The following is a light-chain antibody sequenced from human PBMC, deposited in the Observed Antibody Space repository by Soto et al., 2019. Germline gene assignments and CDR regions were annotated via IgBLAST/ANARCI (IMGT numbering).Light chain of an antibody. CDR2: GAS. CDR1: QSVSSSY. Sequence: EIVLTRSPGNLSLSPGERATLSCRASQSVSSSYLAWYQQKPGQAPRLLIYGASSRATGIPDRFSGSGSGTDFTLTISRLEPEDFAVYHCQQYGSSITFGQGTRLEIK. V-gene: IGKV3-20*01. J-gene: IGKJ5*01. CDR3: QQYGSSIT.